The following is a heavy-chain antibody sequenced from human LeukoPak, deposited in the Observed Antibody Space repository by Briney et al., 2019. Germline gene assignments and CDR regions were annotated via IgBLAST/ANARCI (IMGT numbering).Heavy chain of an antibody. CDR2: MYSGDSDT. CDR3: ARPHYSNYYFDS. V-gene: IGHV5-51*01. CDR1: GYRFTSYW. D-gene: IGHD4-11*01. J-gene: IGHJ4*02. Sequence: GEFLKISCKGSGYRFTSYWIACVRQMPGKGLEWMGIMYSGDSDTRYSPSLQGQVTISADKSIRTAYLQWSSLKASDTAMYYCARPHYSNYYFDSWGQGTLVTVSS.